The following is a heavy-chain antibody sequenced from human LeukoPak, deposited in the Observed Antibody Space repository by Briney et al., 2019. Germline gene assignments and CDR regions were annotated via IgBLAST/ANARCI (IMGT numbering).Heavy chain of an antibody. CDR3: ARYIVVVVAATGFDY. Sequence: GGSLRLSCAASGFTFSSYWMSWVRQAPGKGLEWVANIKQDGSEKYYVDSVKGRLTNYRDNAKNSLYLQMNSLRAEDTAVYYCARYIVVVVAATGFDYWGQGTLVTVSS. D-gene: IGHD2-15*01. J-gene: IGHJ4*02. CDR2: IKQDGSEK. CDR1: GFTFSSYW. V-gene: IGHV3-7*01.